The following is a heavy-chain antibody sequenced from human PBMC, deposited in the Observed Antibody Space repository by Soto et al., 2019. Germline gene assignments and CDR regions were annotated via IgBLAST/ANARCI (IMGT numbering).Heavy chain of an antibody. CDR2: IYYSGST. CDR1: DGSISSRDYY. D-gene: IGHD3-16*02. Sequence: LSVTGSVADGSISSRDYYWSRIRQHPGKGLDWIGYIYYSGSTNYNPSLKSRVTISVDTSKNQFSLTLTSVTAADAAVYYCATTGVSGYLAVWGQGTTVSVSS. J-gene: IGHJ6*02. CDR3: ATTGVSGYLAV. V-gene: IGHV4-31*03.